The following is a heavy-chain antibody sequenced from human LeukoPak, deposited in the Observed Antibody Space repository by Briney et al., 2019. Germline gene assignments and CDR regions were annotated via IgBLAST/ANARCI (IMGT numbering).Heavy chain of an antibody. Sequence: SETLSLTCTVSGGSISSSSYYWGWIRQPPGKGLEWIGSIYYSGSTYYNPSLKSRVTISVDTSKNQFSLKLSSVTAADTAVYYCAGLLWFGEGKFDYWGQGTLVTVSS. D-gene: IGHD3-10*01. CDR1: GGSISSSSYY. CDR3: AGLLWFGEGKFDY. J-gene: IGHJ4*02. V-gene: IGHV4-39*01. CDR2: IYYSGST.